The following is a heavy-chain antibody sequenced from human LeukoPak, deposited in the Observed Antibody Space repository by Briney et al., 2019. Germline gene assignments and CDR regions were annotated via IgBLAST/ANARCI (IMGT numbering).Heavy chain of an antibody. CDR1: GGSISSGGYY. CDR3: ARENWKYFHY. J-gene: IGHJ4*02. D-gene: IGHD1-1*01. Sequence: PSETLSLTCTVSGGSISSGGYYWSWSRQHPGKGLEWIGYIYYSGSTYYNPSLKSRVTISVDTSKNQFSLKLSSVTAADTAVYYCARENWKYFHYWGQGTLVTVSS. CDR2: IYYSGST. V-gene: IGHV4-31*03.